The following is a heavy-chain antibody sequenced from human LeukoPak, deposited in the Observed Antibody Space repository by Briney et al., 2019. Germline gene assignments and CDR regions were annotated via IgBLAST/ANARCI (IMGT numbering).Heavy chain of an antibody. CDR1: GFTLSNYW. CDR2: IKQDGCEK. D-gene: IGHD6-6*01. V-gene: IGHV3-7*01. Sequence: GGSLRLSCAASGFTLSNYWMSWVRQAPGKGLEWVANIKQDGCEKNYVDSVKGRLAISRDNAKNSLYLQMNSLRAEDTAVYYCASLFLCYGCSSSSDSFNIWGQGTMVTVSS. J-gene: IGHJ3*02. CDR3: ASLFLCYGCSSSSDSFNI.